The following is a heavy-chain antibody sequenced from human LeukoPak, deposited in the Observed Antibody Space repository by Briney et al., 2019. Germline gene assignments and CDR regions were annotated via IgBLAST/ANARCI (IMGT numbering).Heavy chain of an antibody. CDR1: GYTFTDYY. Sequence: WASVKVSCKASGYTFTDYYMHWVRQAPGQGLEWLGWINPNSGGTNYAQKFQGRVTMTRDTSISTAYMELSRLRSDDTAAYYCAREYYDSSAYNQEAIDYWGQGTLVTVSS. J-gene: IGHJ4*02. V-gene: IGHV1-2*02. D-gene: IGHD3-22*01. CDR3: AREYYDSSAYNQEAIDY. CDR2: INPNSGGT.